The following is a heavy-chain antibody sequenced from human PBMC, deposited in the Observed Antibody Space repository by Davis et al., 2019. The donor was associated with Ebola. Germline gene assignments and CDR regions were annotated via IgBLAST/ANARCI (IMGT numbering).Heavy chain of an antibody. J-gene: IGHJ5*02. Sequence: AASVKVSCKASGYTFTSYAMHWVRQAPGQRLEWMGWINAGNGNTKYSQKFQGRVTITRDTSASTAYMELSSLRSEDTAVYYCARDQMIWDFDCSGGSCPSLCFDPWGQGTLVTVSS. CDR2: INAGNGNT. D-gene: IGHD2-15*01. CDR3: ARDQMIWDFDCSGGSCPSLCFDP. CDR1: GYTFTSYA. V-gene: IGHV1-3*01.